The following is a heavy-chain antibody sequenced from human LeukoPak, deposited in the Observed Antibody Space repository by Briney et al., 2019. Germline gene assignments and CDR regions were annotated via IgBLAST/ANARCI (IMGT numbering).Heavy chain of an antibody. CDR2: IKTKSDGGTT. CDR1: GFTFSNAW. CDR3: TTGYNSGSDY. Sequence: AGGSLRLPCAASGFTFSNAWMSWVRQAPGKGLEWVGRIKTKSDGGTTDYAAPVKGRFTISRDDSKNTLYLQMNSLKTEDTAVYYCTTGYNSGSDYWGQGTLVTVSS. D-gene: IGHD6-19*01. J-gene: IGHJ4*02. V-gene: IGHV3-15*01.